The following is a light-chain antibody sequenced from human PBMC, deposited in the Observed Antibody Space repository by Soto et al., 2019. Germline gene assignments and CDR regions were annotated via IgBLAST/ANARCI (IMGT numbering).Light chain of an antibody. Sequence: EIVMPQSPATLSVSPGERANLSCRASQSVSGNLAWYQQRPGQAPRLLIYGASTRATGIPARFSGSGSGTEFTLTISSLQSEDFAVYYCQQYNNWPPITFGGGTKVEIQ. CDR1: QSVSGN. CDR2: GAS. V-gene: IGKV3-15*01. CDR3: QQYNNWPPIT. J-gene: IGKJ4*01.